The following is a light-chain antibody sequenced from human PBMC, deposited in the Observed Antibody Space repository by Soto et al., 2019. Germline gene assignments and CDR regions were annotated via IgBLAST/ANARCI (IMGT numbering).Light chain of an antibody. V-gene: IGLV2-8*01. CDR3: SSYAGSFYV. CDR2: EVS. CDR1: SSDVGGYNY. Sequence: QSVLTQPPSASGSPGQSVTISCTGTSSDVGGYNYVSWYQQHPGKAPKLMIYEVSKRPSGVPDRFSGSKSGNTASLTVSGLQAEDEADYYCSSYAGSFYVFGTGTKLTV. J-gene: IGLJ1*01.